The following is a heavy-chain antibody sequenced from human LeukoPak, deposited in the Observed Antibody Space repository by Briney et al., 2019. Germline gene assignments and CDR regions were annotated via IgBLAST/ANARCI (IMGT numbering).Heavy chain of an antibody. CDR2: IKQDGSEK. J-gene: IGHJ4*02. CDR3: AREAWSSGPFDY. D-gene: IGHD6-19*01. V-gene: IGHV3-7*01. CDR1: GFTFSTYW. Sequence: GGSLRLSCAASGFTFSTYWMSWVRQAPGKGLEWVANIKQDGSEKNCVDSVKGRFTIPRDNAKNSLYLQMNSLRAEDTAVYFCAREAWSSGPFDYWGQGTLVTVSS.